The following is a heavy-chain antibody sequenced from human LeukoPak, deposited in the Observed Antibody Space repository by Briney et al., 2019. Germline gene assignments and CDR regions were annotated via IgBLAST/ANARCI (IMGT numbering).Heavy chain of an antibody. CDR1: GFTFSSYS. V-gene: IGHV3-48*01. Sequence: GGSLRLSCAASGFTFSSYSMNWVRQAPGKGLEWVSYISSSSSTIYYADSVKGRFTISRDNSKNTLHLQMNSLRTEDTAVYYCARVKGGIAAAGNYFDYWGQGTLVTVSS. J-gene: IGHJ4*02. CDR2: ISSSSSTI. CDR3: ARVKGGIAAAGNYFDY. D-gene: IGHD6-13*01.